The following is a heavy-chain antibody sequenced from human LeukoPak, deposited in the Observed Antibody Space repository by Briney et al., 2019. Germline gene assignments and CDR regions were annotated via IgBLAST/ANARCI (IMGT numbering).Heavy chain of an antibody. D-gene: IGHD3-22*01. J-gene: IGHJ4*02. CDR1: GGSISSGDYY. V-gene: IGHV4-30-4*01. CDR3: AREGPNYYDSSSTTYYFDY. Sequence: KPSETLSLTCTVSGGSISSGDYYWSWIRQPPGKGLEWIGYIYYSGSTYYNPSLKSRVTISVDTSMNQFSLKLSSVTAADTAVYYCAREGPNYYDSSSTTYYFDYWGQGTLVTVSS. CDR2: IYYSGST.